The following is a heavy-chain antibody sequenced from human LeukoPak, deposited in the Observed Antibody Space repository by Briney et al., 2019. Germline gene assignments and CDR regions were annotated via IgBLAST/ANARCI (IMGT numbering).Heavy chain of an antibody. D-gene: IGHD6-19*01. J-gene: IGHJ4*02. V-gene: IGHV3-23*01. CDR2: ISGSGGST. CDR1: GFTFSSYA. Sequence: PGGSLRLSCAASGFTFSSYAMSWVRQAPGKGLEWVSAISGSGGSTYYADSVKGRFTISRDYSKNTLYLQMNSLRAEDTAVYYCAKQRGQWLVIDYWGQGTLVTVSS. CDR3: AKQRGQWLVIDY.